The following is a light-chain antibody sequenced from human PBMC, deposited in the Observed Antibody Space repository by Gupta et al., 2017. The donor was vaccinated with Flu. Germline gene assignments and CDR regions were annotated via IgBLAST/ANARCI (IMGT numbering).Light chain of an antibody. CDR1: ALPKQY. Sequence: SSALPPPPSMYVSPGQTARITCSGDALPKQYAYWYQQKPGQAPVLLIYKDTERPSGIPERVSGSSSGTTVTLTISGVQAEDEADYYCQSTDITGTYRVFGGGTKLTVL. CDR2: KDT. J-gene: IGLJ2*01. V-gene: IGLV3-25*02. CDR3: QSTDITGTYRV.